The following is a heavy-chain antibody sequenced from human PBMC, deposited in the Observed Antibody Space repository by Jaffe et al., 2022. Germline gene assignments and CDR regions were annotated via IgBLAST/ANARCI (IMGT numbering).Heavy chain of an antibody. CDR3: ARGSIPPGIAAAGSDY. CDR2: INHSGST. J-gene: IGHJ4*02. CDR1: GGSFSGYY. Sequence: QVQLQQWGAGLLKPSETLSLTCAVYGGSFSGYYWSWIRQPPGKGLEWIGEINHSGSTNYNPSLKSRVTISVDTSKNQFSLKLSSVTAADTAVYYCARGSIPPGIAAAGSDYWGQGTLVTVSS. V-gene: IGHV4-34*01. D-gene: IGHD6-13*01.